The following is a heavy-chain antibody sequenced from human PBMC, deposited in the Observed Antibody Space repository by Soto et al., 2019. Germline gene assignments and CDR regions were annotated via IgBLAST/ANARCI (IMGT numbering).Heavy chain of an antibody. D-gene: IGHD6-13*01. CDR2: INHSGST. CDR1: GGSFSGYY. CDR3: ARGYSSSWYNWFDP. J-gene: IGHJ5*02. Sequence: PSLTCAVYGGSFSGYYWSWIRQPPGKGLEWIGEINHSGSTNYNPSLKSRVTISVDTSKNQFSLKLSSVTAADTAVYYCARGYSSSWYNWFDPWGQGTLVTVSS. V-gene: IGHV4-34*01.